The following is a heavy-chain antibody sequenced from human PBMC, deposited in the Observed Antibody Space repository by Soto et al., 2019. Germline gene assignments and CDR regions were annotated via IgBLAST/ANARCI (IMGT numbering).Heavy chain of an antibody. V-gene: IGHV3-30-3*01. J-gene: IGHJ1*01. CDR1: GFTFSSYA. CDR3: AREGVVGATRGVAEYFQH. D-gene: IGHD1-26*01. Sequence: QVQLVESGGGVAQPGRSLRLSCAASGFTFSSYAMHWVRQAPGKGLEWVAVISYDGSNKYYADSVKGRFTISRDNSKNALYRQMNSLRAEDTAVCYCAREGVVGATRGVAEYFQHWGQGTLVTVSS. CDR2: ISYDGSNK.